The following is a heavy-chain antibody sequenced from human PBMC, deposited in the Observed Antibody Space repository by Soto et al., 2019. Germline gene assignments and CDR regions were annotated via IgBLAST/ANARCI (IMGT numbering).Heavy chain of an antibody. J-gene: IGHJ6*02. D-gene: IGHD6-19*01. CDR1: GADINTYS. CDR3: ARDREAGYNFYYGMDV. Sequence: ETLSLTYSVSGADINTYSWTWIRQPAGKGLEWIGRIYTSASINYNPSLKGRVTLSVDTSTNQVSLRLASVAAADTAIYYCARDREAGYNFYYGMDVWGQGTTVTVSS. V-gene: IGHV4-4*07. CDR2: IYTSASI.